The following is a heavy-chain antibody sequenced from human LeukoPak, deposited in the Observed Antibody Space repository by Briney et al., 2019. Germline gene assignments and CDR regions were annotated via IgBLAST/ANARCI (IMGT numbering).Heavy chain of an antibody. CDR2: INTNTGNP. J-gene: IGHJ5*02. D-gene: IGHD3-10*01. V-gene: IGHV7-4-1*02. Sequence: ASVKVSCKASGYTFTSYGMNWLRQAPGQGLEWMGWINTNTGNPTYAQGFTGRFVFSLDTSVSTAYLQISSVKAEDTAVYYCARRGLGNGFSYGWGTGRWFDPWGQGTLVTVSS. CDR1: GYTFTSYG. CDR3: ARRGLGNGFSYGWGTGRWFDP.